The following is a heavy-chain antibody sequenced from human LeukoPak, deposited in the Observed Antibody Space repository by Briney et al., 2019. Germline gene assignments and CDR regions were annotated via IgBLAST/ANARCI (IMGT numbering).Heavy chain of an antibody. CDR2: IKQDGSEK. CDR3: ARASRYYYGSGRDY. D-gene: IGHD3-10*01. V-gene: IGHV3-7*03. J-gene: IGHJ4*02. CDR1: GCSFSSDC. Sequence: GGSLRLSCAASGCSFSSDCMSWGRHAPGKGLEWVANIKQDGSEKYYVDSVKGRFTISRDNAKNSLYLQMNSLRAEDTAVYYCARASRYYYGSGRDYWGQGTLVTVSS.